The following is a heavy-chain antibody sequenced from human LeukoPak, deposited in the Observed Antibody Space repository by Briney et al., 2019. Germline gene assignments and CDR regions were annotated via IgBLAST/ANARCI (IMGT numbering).Heavy chain of an antibody. J-gene: IGHJ4*02. CDR2: IYYSGST. CDR3: ARNYYDSSAPPEN. Sequence: PSETLSLTCTVSGGSISSSSYYWGWIRQPPGKGLEWIGSIYYSGSTYYIPSLKSRVTISVDTSKNQFSLKLSSVTAADTAVYYCARNYYDSSAPPENWGQGTLVTVSS. CDR1: GGSISSSSYY. D-gene: IGHD3-22*01. V-gene: IGHV4-39*01.